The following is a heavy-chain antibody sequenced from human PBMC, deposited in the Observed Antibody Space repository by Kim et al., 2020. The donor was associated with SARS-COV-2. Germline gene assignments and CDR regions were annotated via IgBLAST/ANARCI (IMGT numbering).Heavy chain of an antibody. CDR3: AKDHPSNGWPAFDY. J-gene: IGHJ4*02. D-gene: IGHD6-19*01. Sequence: GGSLRLSCAASGFTLNYFAMSWVRQAPERGLEWVSSIGAAGDTYYADSVKGRFIISRDISKNTLYLQMNSLSADDTAIYYCAKDHPSNGWPAFDYWGQGT. CDR2: IGAAGDT. CDR1: GFTLNYFA. V-gene: IGHV3-23*01.